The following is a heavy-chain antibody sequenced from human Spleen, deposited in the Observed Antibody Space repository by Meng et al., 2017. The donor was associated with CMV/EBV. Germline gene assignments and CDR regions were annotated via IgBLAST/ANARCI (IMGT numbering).Heavy chain of an antibody. CDR1: GYTFSSYD. Sequence: ASVKVSCKASGYTFSSYDIHWVRQATGQGPEWMGWMNTNNGNTGSAQKFQGRITLTRNTSISTAYLELSSLTSEDTAVYHCAREGAGERAGFYYYAMDVWGQGTTVTVSS. CDR3: AREGAGERAGFYYYAMDV. V-gene: IGHV1-8*01. CDR2: MNTNNGNT. D-gene: IGHD7-27*01. J-gene: IGHJ6*02.